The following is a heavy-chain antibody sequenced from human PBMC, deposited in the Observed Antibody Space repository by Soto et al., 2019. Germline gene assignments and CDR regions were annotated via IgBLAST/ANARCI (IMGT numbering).Heavy chain of an antibody. V-gene: IGHV3-23*01. CDR2: ISGSGGST. J-gene: IGHJ6*02. Sequence: GSLRLSCAASGFTVSSNYMTWVRQAPGKGLEWVSAISGSGGSTYYADSVKGRFTISRDNSKNTLYLQMNSLRAEDTAVYYCAKVSGPYYYYGMDVWGQGTTVTVSS. D-gene: IGHD6-19*01. CDR3: AKVSGPYYYYGMDV. CDR1: GFTVSSNY.